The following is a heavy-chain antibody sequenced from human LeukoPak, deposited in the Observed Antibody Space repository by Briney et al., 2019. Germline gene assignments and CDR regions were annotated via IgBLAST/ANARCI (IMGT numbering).Heavy chain of an antibody. D-gene: IGHD5-18*01. CDR3: AAGYSYGYVDY. CDR2: ISSSGSTI. J-gene: IGHJ4*02. V-gene: IGHV3-48*04. CDR1: GFTFRGYS. Sequence: GGSLRLSCAASGFTFRGYSMNWVRQAPGKGLEWVSYISSSGSTIYYADSVKGRFTISRDNAKNSLYLQMNNLRAEDTAVYYCAAGYSYGYVDYWGQGTLVTVSS.